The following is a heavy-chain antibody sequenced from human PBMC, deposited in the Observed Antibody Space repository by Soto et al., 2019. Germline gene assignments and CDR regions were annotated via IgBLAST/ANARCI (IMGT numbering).Heavy chain of an antibody. J-gene: IGHJ5*02. Sequence: EVQLVESGGGLVQPGGSLRLSCAASGFTFSSYSMNWVRQAPGKGLEWVSYISSSSSTIYYADSVKGRFTISRDNAENSRYLQMNSLRAEDTAVYYCARHPERIAEIGWFDPWGQGTLVTVSS. D-gene: IGHD6-13*01. CDR1: GFTFSSYS. CDR3: ARHPERIAEIGWFDP. V-gene: IGHV3-48*01. CDR2: ISSSSSTI.